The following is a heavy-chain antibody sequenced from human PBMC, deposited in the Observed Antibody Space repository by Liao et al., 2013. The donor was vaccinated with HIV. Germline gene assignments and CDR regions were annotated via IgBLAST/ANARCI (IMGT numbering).Heavy chain of an antibody. V-gene: IGHV4-61*02. D-gene: IGHD3-3*01. CDR1: GGSISSGSYY. Sequence: QVQLQESGPGLVKPSQTLSLTCTVSGGSISSGSYYWSWIRQPAGKGLEWIGRIYTSGSTNYNPSLKSRVTISVDTSKNQFSLKLSSVTAADTAVYYCARGKGVYDFWSGYWNRYYFDYWGQGTLVTVSS. CDR2: IYTSGST. J-gene: IGHJ4*02. CDR3: ARGKGVYDFWSGYWNRYYFDY.